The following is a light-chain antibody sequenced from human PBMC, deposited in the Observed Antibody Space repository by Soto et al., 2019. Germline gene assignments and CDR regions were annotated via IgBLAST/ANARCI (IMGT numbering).Light chain of an antibody. CDR1: SSNIGAGYG. CDR3: QSSHSTLSAYV. J-gene: IGLJ1*01. V-gene: IGLV1-40*01. Sequence: QSVLTQPPSVSGAPGQRVTISCTGSSSNIGAGYGVHWYQQHPGTAPKLLIYDSSNRPSGVPDRFSGSKSGTSVSLAITGLQAEDEADYYFQSSHSTLSAYVLGPGTKLT. CDR2: DSS.